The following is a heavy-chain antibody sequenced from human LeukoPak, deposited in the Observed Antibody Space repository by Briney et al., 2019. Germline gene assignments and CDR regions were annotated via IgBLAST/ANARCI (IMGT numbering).Heavy chain of an antibody. Sequence: ASVKVSCKASGYTFTRYYIHWVRQAPGQGLEWMGIINPSGDSTTYAQKFQGRVTMTRDTSTRTVYMELSSLRSDDTAVYYCARENDYGNNWFDPWGQGTLVTVSS. D-gene: IGHD4-17*01. CDR3: ARENDYGNNWFDP. CDR1: GYTFTRYY. V-gene: IGHV1-46*01. CDR2: INPSGDST. J-gene: IGHJ5*02.